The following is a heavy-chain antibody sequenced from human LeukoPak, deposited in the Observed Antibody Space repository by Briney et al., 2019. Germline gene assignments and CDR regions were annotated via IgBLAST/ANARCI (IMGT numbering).Heavy chain of an antibody. CDR3: AIGSTVFHARR. V-gene: IGHV3-53*01. CDR1: EFNARYTY. Sequence: GGSLRLSCVASEFNARYTYMTWVRQAPGKGLEWISVIYRGGYTDYADSVKGRFTISSDNPKRTLYRQMNSLSAEDTATYYCAIGSTVFHARRWGQGTRVTVSS. D-gene: IGHD4-17*01. CDR2: IYRGGYT. J-gene: IGHJ4*02.